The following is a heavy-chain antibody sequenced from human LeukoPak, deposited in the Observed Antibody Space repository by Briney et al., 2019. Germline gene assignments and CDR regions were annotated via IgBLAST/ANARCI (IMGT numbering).Heavy chain of an antibody. CDR3: ARVVGGNYYGSETDDY. J-gene: IGHJ4*02. CDR2: INPNSGGT. Sequence: ASVKVSCKASGYTFTGFYMHWVRQAPGQGLEWMGWINPNSGGTNYAQKFQGRATMTRDTSISTAYMELSSLRSDDTAVYYCARVVGGNYYGSETDDYWGQGTLVTVSS. CDR1: GYTFTGFY. V-gene: IGHV1-2*02. D-gene: IGHD3-10*01.